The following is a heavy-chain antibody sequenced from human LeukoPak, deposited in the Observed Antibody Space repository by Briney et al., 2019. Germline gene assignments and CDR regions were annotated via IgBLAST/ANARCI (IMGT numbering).Heavy chain of an antibody. D-gene: IGHD4/OR15-4a*01. CDR1: GYTFTSYA. CDR2: INTNTGNP. Sequence: ASVKVSCKASGYTFTSYAMNWVRQAPGQGLEWMGWINTNTGNPTYAQGFTGRFVFSLDTSVSTAYLQISSLKAEDTAVYYCAGGASDVLWGCPRDYYYYYMDVWGKGTTVTVSS. CDR3: AGGASDVLWGCPRDYYYYYMDV. V-gene: IGHV7-4-1*02. J-gene: IGHJ6*03.